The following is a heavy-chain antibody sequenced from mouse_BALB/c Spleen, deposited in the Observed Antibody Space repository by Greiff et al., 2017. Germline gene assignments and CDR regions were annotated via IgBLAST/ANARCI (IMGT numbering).Heavy chain of an antibody. D-gene: IGHD1-1*02. Sequence: EVQLVESGGGLVKPGGSLKLSCAASGFTFSSYAMSWVRQTPEKRLEWVASISSGGSTYYPDSVKGRFTITRDNARNILYLQLSSLRSEDTAMYYCARGYGYYAMDYWGQGTSVTVSS. CDR2: ISSGGST. CDR1: GFTFSSYA. CDR3: ARGYGYYAMDY. V-gene: IGHV5-6-5*01. J-gene: IGHJ4*01.